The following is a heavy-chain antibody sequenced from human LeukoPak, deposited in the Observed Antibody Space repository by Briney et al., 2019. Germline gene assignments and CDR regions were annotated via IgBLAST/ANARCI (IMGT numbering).Heavy chain of an antibody. CDR3: VRNHAVLQWFGEGGFDP. V-gene: IGHV1-2*02. J-gene: IGHJ5*02. CDR1: GYTFTDYY. D-gene: IGHD3-10*01. Sequence: GESLKVSCKTSGYTFTDYYVHWVRQAPGQGLEWMGWFNPDNGGTNSVQKFQGRVTMTGDTSMRTAYMELSRLTSDDTAIYYCVRNHAVLQWFGEGGFDPWGQGTLVTVSS. CDR2: FNPDNGGT.